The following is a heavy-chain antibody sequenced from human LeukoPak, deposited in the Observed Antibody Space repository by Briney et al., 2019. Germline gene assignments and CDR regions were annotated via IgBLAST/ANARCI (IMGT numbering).Heavy chain of an antibody. D-gene: IGHD3-9*01. CDR1: GFTFDDYA. CDR2: ISWNSGSI. V-gene: IGHV3-9*01. Sequence: GGSLRLSCAASGFTFDDYAMHWVRQAPGRGLEWVSGISWNSGSIGYADSVKGRFTISRDNAKNSLYLQMNSLRAEDTGLYYCAKDRGYDILTAGDGMDVWGQRTTVTVSS. J-gene: IGHJ6*02. CDR3: AKDRGYDILTAGDGMDV.